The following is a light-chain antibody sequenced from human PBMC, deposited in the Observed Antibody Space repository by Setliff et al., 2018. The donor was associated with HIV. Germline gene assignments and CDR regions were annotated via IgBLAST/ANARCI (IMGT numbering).Light chain of an antibody. CDR2: EDS. Sequence: SYELTPPPSVSVAPGETARITCGGNDIGSKSVHWYQQRPGQAPVLVVYEDSARPSGIPVRFSGSNSGNTATLTISRVEAGDEADYYCQVWDSSSDRYVFGTGTKVTVL. V-gene: IGLV3-21*02. J-gene: IGLJ1*01. CDR1: DIGSKS. CDR3: QVWDSSSDRYV.